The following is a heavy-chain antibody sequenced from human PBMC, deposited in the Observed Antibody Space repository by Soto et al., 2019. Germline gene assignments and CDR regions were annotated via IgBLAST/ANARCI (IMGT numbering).Heavy chain of an antibody. J-gene: IGHJ3*01. CDR1: VFTFSSYD. Sequence: GGSLRLSCAASVFTFSSYDIHWVRQAPGKGLEWVALISYDGSRKYYADSVKGLFTISRDNSKKTLYLQVNSLRAEDTAVYYCAKAYSGPFDVRGQGTTVTVSS. V-gene: IGHV3-30*18. CDR3: AKAYSGPFDV. D-gene: IGHD1-26*01. CDR2: ISYDGSRK.